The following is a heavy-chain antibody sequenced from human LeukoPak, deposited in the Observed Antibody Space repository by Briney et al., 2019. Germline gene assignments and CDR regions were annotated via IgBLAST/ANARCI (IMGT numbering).Heavy chain of an antibody. J-gene: IGHJ4*02. CDR1: GGSISSYY. CDR2: IYYSGST. V-gene: IGHV4-59*01. Sequence: SETLPLTCTVSGGSISSYYWSWIRQPPGKGPEWIGYIYYSGSTNYNPSLKSRVTISVDTSKNQFSLKLSSVTAADTAVYYCVSGGLAYYFDYWGQGTLVTVSS. CDR3: VSGGLAYYFDY. D-gene: IGHD2-8*02.